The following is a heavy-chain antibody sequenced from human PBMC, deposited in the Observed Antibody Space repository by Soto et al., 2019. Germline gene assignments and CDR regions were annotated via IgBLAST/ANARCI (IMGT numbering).Heavy chain of an antibody. J-gene: IGHJ4*02. D-gene: IGHD4-17*01. CDR3: AHLTTGGFYFDY. V-gene: IGHV2-5*02. CDR2: IYWDDGK. CDR1: GFSLRTSGVG. Sequence: QITLKESGPTLVKPTQTLTLTCTFPGFSLRTSGVGVGWIRQPPGKALEWLALIYWDDGKRSSPSLKSRLTITKDTSKNQVVLRMTNMDPVDTATYYCAHLTTGGFYFDYWGQGTLVTVSS.